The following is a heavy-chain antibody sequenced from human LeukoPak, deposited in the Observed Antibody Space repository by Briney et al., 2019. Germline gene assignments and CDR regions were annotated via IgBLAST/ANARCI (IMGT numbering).Heavy chain of an antibody. CDR1: GYSISSGYY. J-gene: IGHJ4*02. V-gene: IGHV4-38-2*02. CDR3: ARVRTIFGVVIIYPRVDY. CDR2: IYHSGST. D-gene: IGHD3-3*01. Sequence: PSETLSLTCTVSGYSISSGYYWGWIRQPPGKGLEWIGSIYHSGSTYYNPSLKSRVTISVDTSKNQFSLKLSSVTAADTAVYYCARVRTIFGVVIIYPRVDYWGQGTLVTVSS.